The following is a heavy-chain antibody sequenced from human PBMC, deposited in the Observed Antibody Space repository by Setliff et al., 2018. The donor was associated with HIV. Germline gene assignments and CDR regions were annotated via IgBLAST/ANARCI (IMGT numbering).Heavy chain of an antibody. Sequence: SETLSLTCTATTGSINSDTYLWGWIRQPPGKGLEWIGSVYYSGSTYHNPSLSSRITISVDKSQNHFSLKVTSVTAADTAVYYCARLTTTYYYDSSAYYHPVWGQGTLVTVS. V-gene: IGHV4-39*02. CDR3: ARLTTTYYYDSSAYYHPV. CDR2: VYYSGST. D-gene: IGHD3-22*01. CDR1: TGSINSDTYL. J-gene: IGHJ4*02.